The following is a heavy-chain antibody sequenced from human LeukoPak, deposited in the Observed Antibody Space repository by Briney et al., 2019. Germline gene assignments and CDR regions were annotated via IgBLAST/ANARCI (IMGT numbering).Heavy chain of an antibody. CDR1: GFTFSSYG. D-gene: IGHD6-13*01. V-gene: IGHV3-30*18. Sequence: GGSLRLSCAASGFTFSSYGMHWVRQAPGKGLEWVAVISYDGSNKYYADSVKGRFTISRDNSKNTLYLQMNSLRAEDTAVYYCAKEDSSSWTYYYYYGMDVWGQGTTVTVSS. CDR3: AKEDSSSWTYYYYYGMDV. CDR2: ISYDGSNK. J-gene: IGHJ6*02.